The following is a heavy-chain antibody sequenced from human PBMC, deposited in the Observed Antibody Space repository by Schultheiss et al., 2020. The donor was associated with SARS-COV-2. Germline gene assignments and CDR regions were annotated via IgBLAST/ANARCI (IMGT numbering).Heavy chain of an antibody. CDR2: ISYDGSNK. CDR3: AKDTIDVDTGS. Sequence: GGSLRLSCAASGFTFSSYAMHWVRQAPGKGLEWVAVISYDGSNKYYADSVKGRFTISRDNSKNTLYLQMNSLRAEDTAVYYCAKDTIDVDTGSWGQGTLVTVSS. CDR1: GFTFSSYA. J-gene: IGHJ4*02. D-gene: IGHD5-18*01. V-gene: IGHV3-30*07.